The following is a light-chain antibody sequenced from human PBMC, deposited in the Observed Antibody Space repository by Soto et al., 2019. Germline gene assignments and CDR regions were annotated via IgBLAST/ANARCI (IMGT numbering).Light chain of an antibody. CDR3: QQYGTSPRT. CDR1: QSVRNNY. V-gene: IGKV3-20*01. CDR2: AAS. Sequence: EIVLTQSPGTLSLSPGERATLSCRASQSVRNNYLAWYQQRPGQAPRLLIYAASSRATGIPDGFSGSGSGTDFTLTISRLEPEDFAVYYCQQYGTSPRTFGQGTKVEIK. J-gene: IGKJ1*01.